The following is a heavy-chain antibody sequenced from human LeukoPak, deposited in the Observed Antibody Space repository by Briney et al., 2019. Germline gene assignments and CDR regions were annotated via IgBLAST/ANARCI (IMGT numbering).Heavy chain of an antibody. J-gene: IGHJ6*03. D-gene: IGHD3-10*01. V-gene: IGHV1-69*06. Sequence: ASVKVSCKASGYSFIGYYMHWVRQAPGQGLEWMGGIIPIFGTANYAQKFQGRVTITADKSTSTAYMELSSLRSEDTAVYYCARDSYYGSGSFRSLGYYYYYMDVWGKGTTVTVSS. CDR2: IIPIFGTA. CDR1: GYSFIGYY. CDR3: ARDSYYGSGSFRSLGYYYYYMDV.